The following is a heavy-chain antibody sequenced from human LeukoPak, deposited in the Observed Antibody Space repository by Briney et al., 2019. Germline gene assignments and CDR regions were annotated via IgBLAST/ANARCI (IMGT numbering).Heavy chain of an antibody. V-gene: IGHV3-23*01. D-gene: IGHD5-24*01. J-gene: IGHJ3*02. CDR2: ISGSGGST. CDR1: GFRFCDFT. Sequence: GGSLRLSCAASGFRFCDFTMTWVRQAPGRGLEWVSAISGSGGSTYYADSVKGRFTISRDNSKNTLYLQMNSLRAEDTAVYYCAKVGRVMATMSAFDIWGQGTMVTVSS. CDR3: AKVGRVMATMSAFDI.